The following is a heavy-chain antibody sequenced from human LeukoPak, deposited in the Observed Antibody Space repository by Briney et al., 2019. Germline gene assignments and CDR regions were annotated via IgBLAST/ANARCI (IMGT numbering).Heavy chain of an antibody. CDR1: GGSFSGYY. J-gene: IGHJ5*02. CDR2: INHSGST. CDR3: ARAGIVVVPAATGGFDP. Sequence: PSETLSLPCAVYGGSFSGYYWSWIRQPPGKGLKWFGEINHSGSTNYTPYLKSRVTISVDKSKNQFSLKLSSVTAADTAVYYCARAGIVVVPAATGGFDPWGQGTLVTVSS. V-gene: IGHV4-34*01. D-gene: IGHD2-2*01.